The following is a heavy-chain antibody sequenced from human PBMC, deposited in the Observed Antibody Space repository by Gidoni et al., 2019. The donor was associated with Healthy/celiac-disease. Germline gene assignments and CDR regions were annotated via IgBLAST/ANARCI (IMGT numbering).Heavy chain of an antibody. V-gene: IGHV3-21*01. D-gene: IGHD3-22*01. J-gene: IGHJ4*02. Sequence: EVQLVESGGGLVKPGGSLRLSCAASGFTFSSYSMNWVRQAPGKGLEWVSSISSSSSYIYYADSVKGRFTISRDNAKNSLYLQMNSLRAEDTAVYYCAREGDPNYYDSSGYGYWGQGTLVTVSS. CDR1: GFTFSSYS. CDR2: ISSSSSYI. CDR3: AREGDPNYYDSSGYGY.